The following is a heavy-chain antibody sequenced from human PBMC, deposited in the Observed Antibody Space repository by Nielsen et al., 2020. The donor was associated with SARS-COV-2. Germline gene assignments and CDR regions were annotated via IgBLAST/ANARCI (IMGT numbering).Heavy chain of an antibody. CDR3: AGELLLEFDI. CDR1: GFTVSSNY. D-gene: IGHD2-15*01. Sequence: GESLKISCAASGFTVSSNYMSWVRQAPGKGLEWVSAISGSGGSTYYADSVKGRFTISRDNSKNTLYLQMNSLRAEDTAVYYCAGELLLEFDIWGQGTMVTVSS. CDR2: ISGSGGST. J-gene: IGHJ3*02. V-gene: IGHV3-53*05.